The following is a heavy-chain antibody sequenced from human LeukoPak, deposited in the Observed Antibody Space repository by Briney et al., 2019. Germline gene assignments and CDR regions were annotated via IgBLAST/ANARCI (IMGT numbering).Heavy chain of an antibody. CDR1: GFTFSSYA. V-gene: IGHV3-30*01. Sequence: PGRSLRLSCAASGFTFSSYAMHWVRQAPGKGLEWVAVISYDGSNKYYADSVKGRFTISRDNSKNTLYLQMNSLRAEDTAVYYCARERPARDGYNLLTDWYFDLWGRGTLVTVSS. J-gene: IGHJ2*01. CDR2: ISYDGSNK. CDR3: ARERPARDGYNLLTDWYFDL. D-gene: IGHD5-24*01.